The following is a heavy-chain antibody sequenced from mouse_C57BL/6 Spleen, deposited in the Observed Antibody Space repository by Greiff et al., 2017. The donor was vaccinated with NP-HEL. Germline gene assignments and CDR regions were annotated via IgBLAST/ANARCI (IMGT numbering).Heavy chain of an antibody. Sequence: DVMLVESGGGLVQPGGSLSLSCAASGFTFTDYYMSWVRQPPGKALEWLGFIRNKANGYTTEYSASVKGRFTISRDNSQSILYLQMNALRAEDSATYYCARSPYYSSGYAMDYWGQGTSVTVSS. D-gene: IGHD2-5*01. V-gene: IGHV7-3*01. CDR1: GFTFTDYY. CDR3: ARSPYYSSGYAMDY. J-gene: IGHJ4*01. CDR2: IRNKANGYTT.